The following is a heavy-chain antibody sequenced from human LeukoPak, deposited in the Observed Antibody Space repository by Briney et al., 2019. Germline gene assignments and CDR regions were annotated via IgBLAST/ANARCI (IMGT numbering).Heavy chain of an antibody. D-gene: IGHD3-22*01. CDR1: GFTFSSFT. J-gene: IGHJ4*02. CDR3: ARDASDHYYDSSGYYSFDY. Sequence: GGSLRLSCAASGFTFSSFTMYWVRQAPGKGLEWVSSISSSSSYIYYADSVKGRFTISRDNAKNSLYLQMNSLRAEDTAVYYCARDASDHYYDSSGYYSFDYWGQGTLATVSS. V-gene: IGHV3-21*01. CDR2: ISSSSSYI.